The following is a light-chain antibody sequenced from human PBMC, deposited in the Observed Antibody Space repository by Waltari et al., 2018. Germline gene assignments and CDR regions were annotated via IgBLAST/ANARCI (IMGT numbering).Light chain of an antibody. CDR3: AAWDDSLSGPV. V-gene: IGLV1-47*01. CDR1: SPNIGSNY. Sequence: QSVLTQPPSASGTPGQRVTISCSGSSPNIGSNYVYWYQQLPGTAPKLLIYRNNARPSGVPDRVSGSKSGTSASLAISGLRSEEEADYYCAAWDDSLSGPVFGGGTKLTVL. CDR2: RNN. J-gene: IGLJ2*01.